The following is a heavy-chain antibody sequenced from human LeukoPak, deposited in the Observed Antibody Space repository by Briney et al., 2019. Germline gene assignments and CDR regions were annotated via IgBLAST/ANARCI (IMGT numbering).Heavy chain of an antibody. CDR3: ATGRYYDSSGYYHYFDY. D-gene: IGHD3-22*01. CDR1: GFTFSSYG. Sequence: AGGSLRLSCAASGFTFSSYGMHWVRQAPGKGLEWVAVIWYDGSNKYYADSVKGRFTVSRDNSKNTLYLQMNSLRAEDTAVYYCATGRYYDSSGYYHYFDYWGQGTLVTVSS. V-gene: IGHV3-33*01. J-gene: IGHJ4*02. CDR2: IWYDGSNK.